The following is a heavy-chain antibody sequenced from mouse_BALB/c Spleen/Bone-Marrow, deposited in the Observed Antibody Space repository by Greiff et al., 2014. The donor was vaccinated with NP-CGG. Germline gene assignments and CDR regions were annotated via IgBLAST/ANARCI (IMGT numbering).Heavy chain of an antibody. Sequence: VQLKASGAELVKPGASVKLSCTASGFNIKDTYMHWVKQRPEQGLEWIGRIDPANGNTKYNPKVQGKAPITADTSSNTAYLQLSSLTSEDTAVYYCAIYYYGSSGFAYWGQGTLVTVSA. D-gene: IGHD1-1*01. CDR1: GFNIKDTY. CDR2: IDPANGNT. J-gene: IGHJ3*01. V-gene: IGHV14-3*02. CDR3: AIYYYGSSGFAY.